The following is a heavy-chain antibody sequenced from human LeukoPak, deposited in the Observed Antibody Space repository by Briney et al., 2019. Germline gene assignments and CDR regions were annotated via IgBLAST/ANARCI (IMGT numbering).Heavy chain of an antibody. Sequence: SVKVSCKASGGTFSSYAISWVRQAPGQGLEWMGGIIPIFGTANYAQKFQGRVTITTDESTSTAYMELSSLRSEDTAVYYCARDGLHYGSGSYHAPFDYWGQGTLVTVSS. V-gene: IGHV1-69*05. CDR1: GGTFSSYA. CDR2: IIPIFGTA. J-gene: IGHJ4*02. CDR3: ARDGLHYGSGSYHAPFDY. D-gene: IGHD3-10*01.